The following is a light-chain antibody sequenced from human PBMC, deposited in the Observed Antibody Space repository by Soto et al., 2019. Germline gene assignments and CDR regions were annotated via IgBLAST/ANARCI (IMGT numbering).Light chain of an antibody. CDR3: QTWGTGIQV. V-gene: IGLV4-69*01. CDR1: SGHSGNA. CDR2: LNSDGSH. J-gene: IGLJ2*01. Sequence: QLVLTQSPSASASLGASVTLTCTLSSGHSGNAIAWLQQQPEKGPRYLMKLNSDGSHGKGDGVPDRFSGSSSGAERYLTISSLQSEDEADYYCQTWGTGIQVFGGGTKLTVL.